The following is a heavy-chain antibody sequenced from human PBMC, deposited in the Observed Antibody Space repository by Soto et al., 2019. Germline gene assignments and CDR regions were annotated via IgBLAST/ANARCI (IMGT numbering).Heavy chain of an antibody. CDR1: GGSISSGAYY. V-gene: IGHV4-31*03. CDR3: ARVSATGTRWFDP. CDR2: ISHRGTA. D-gene: IGHD6-13*01. Sequence: PSETLSLTCTVSGGSISSGAYYWGWIRQHPGKGLEWIGYISHRGTAYYTPPLKSRVSLSVDPSKSQFSLNVTSLTAADTAVYYCARVSATGTRWFDPWGPGTLVTVSS. J-gene: IGHJ5*02.